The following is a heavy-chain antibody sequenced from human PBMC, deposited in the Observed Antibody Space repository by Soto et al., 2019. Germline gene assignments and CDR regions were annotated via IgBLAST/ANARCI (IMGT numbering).Heavy chain of an antibody. CDR2: IWYDGSNK. CDR1: GFTFSSYG. Sequence: QVQLVESGGGVVQPGRSLRLSCAASGFTFSSYGMHWVRQAPGKGLEWVAVIWYDGSNKYYADSVKGRFTISRDNSKNTLYLQMNSLRAEATAVYYCARDLLPDKGEYSSSRRGTYYGMDVWGQGTTVTVSS. D-gene: IGHD6-6*01. CDR3: ARDLLPDKGEYSSSRRGTYYGMDV. V-gene: IGHV3-33*01. J-gene: IGHJ6*02.